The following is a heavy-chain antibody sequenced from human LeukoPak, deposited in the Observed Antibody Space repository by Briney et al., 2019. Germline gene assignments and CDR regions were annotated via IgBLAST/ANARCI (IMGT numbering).Heavy chain of an antibody. CDR3: ARTSREFDY. CDR1: GGSISSSSYY. Sequence: ASETLSLTCTVSGGSISSSSYYWGWIRQPPGKGLEWIGSIYYSGSTYYNPSLKSRVTISVDTSKNQFSLKLRSVTAADTAVYYCARTSREFDYWGQGTLVTVSS. J-gene: IGHJ4*02. CDR2: IYYSGST. V-gene: IGHV4-39*07.